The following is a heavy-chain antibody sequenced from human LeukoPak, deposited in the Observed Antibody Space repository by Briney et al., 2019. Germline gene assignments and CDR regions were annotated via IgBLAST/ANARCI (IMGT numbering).Heavy chain of an antibody. D-gene: IGHD2-2*01. CDR2: ISGSGDST. V-gene: IGHV3-23*01. Sequence: GGSLRLSCTASGFTFSHYAMSWVRQAPGKGLEWVSAISGSGDSTYYADSVKGRFAISRDNSKNTLYLQMNSLRAEDTAVYYCAKKWYQVLSPHYYYGMDVWGQGTTVTVSS. CDR1: GFTFSHYA. J-gene: IGHJ6*02. CDR3: AKKWYQVLSPHYYYGMDV.